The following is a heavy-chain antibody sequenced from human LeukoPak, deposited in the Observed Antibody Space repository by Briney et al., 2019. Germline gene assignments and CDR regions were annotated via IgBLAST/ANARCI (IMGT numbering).Heavy chain of an antibody. J-gene: IGHJ3*02. CDR3: AKANVKYCSGGSCFDAFDI. CDR2: VSGDGGGT. CDR1: GFIFSNYA. Sequence: GGSLRLSCAASGFIFSNYAMSWVRQAPGKGLEWVSAVSGDGGGTNYADSVKGRFSISRDNSKKILSLQMNSLRAEDTAVYYCAKANVKYCSGGSCFDAFDIWGQGTMVTVSS. D-gene: IGHD2-15*01. V-gene: IGHV3-23*01.